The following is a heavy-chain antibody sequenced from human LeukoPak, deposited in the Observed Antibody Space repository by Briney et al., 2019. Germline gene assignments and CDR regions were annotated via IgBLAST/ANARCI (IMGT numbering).Heavy chain of an antibody. CDR3: AKDYTQGNGVYDAFDM. CDR1: GFVFRIHA. J-gene: IGHJ3*02. CDR2: IGSPDKI. D-gene: IGHD3-16*01. V-gene: IGHV3-23*01. Sequence: GGSLRLSCEASGFVFRIHAMSWVRQAPGKGLEWVSTIGSPDKIYYADSVKGRFTISRDDSKNTLYLQMSSLRVEDTALYLCAKDYTQGNGVYDAFDMWGQGTVVTVSS.